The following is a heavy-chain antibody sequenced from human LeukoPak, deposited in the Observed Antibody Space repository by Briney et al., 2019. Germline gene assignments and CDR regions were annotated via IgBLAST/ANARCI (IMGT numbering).Heavy chain of an antibody. CDR2: IKSKTDGGTT. Sequence: GGSLRLSCAASGFTFNNAWMSWVRQAPGKGLEWVGRIKSKTDGGTTDYAAPVKGRFTISRDDSKNTLYLRLDSLKTEDTAIYYCTTDDNSGLSDYWGQGTLVTVSS. V-gene: IGHV3-15*01. J-gene: IGHJ4*02. D-gene: IGHD3-22*01. CDR3: TTDDNSGLSDY. CDR1: GFTFNNAW.